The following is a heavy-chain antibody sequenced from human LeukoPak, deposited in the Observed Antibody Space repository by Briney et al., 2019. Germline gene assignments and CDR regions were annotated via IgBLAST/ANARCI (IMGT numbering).Heavy chain of an antibody. CDR2: IYYSGST. J-gene: IGHJ5*02. CDR1: GGSISSSSYY. Sequence: PSETLSLTCTVSGGSISSSSYYWGWIRQPPGKGLEWIGSIYYSGSTYYNPSLKSRVTISVDTSKNQFSLKLSSVTAADTAVYYCARHSGFGELYWFDPWGQGTLVTVSS. CDR3: ARHSGFGELYWFDP. D-gene: IGHD3-10*01. V-gene: IGHV4-39*01.